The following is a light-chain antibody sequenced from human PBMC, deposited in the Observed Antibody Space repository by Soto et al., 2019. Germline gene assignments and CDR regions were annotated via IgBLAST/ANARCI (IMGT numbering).Light chain of an antibody. Sequence: QSVLTQPASVSGSPGQSITISCTGTSSDIGAYNYVSWYRQHPGKAPKLMIYEVINRPSGVSNRFSGSKSGNTASLTLSGLQAEDEADYYCSSYTTSSTTPYVFGTGTKLTVL. V-gene: IGLV2-14*01. J-gene: IGLJ1*01. CDR2: EVI. CDR1: SSDIGAYNY. CDR3: SSYTTSSTTPYV.